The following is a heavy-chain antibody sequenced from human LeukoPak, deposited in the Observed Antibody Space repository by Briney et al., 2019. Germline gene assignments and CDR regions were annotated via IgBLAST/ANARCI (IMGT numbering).Heavy chain of an antibody. CDR2: ISYDGSNK. V-gene: IGHV3-30-3*01. CDR1: GFTFSSYA. Sequence: PGRSLRLSCAASGFTFSSYAMHWVRQAPGKGLEWVAVISYDGSNKYYADSVKGRFTISRDNSKNTLYLQMNSLRAEDTAVYYCARDVWVNNDFWSGYPYYYGMDVWGKGTTVTVSS. D-gene: IGHD3-3*01. CDR3: ARDVWVNNDFWSGYPYYYGMDV. J-gene: IGHJ6*04.